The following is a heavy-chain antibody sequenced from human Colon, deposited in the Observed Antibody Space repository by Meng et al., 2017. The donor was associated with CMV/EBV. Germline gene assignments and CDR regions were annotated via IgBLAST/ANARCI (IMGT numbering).Heavy chain of an antibody. J-gene: IGHJ4*02. CDR1: GVSMSSGDYS. V-gene: IGHV4-30-4*01. D-gene: IGHD3-16*01. Sequence: SGVSMSSGDYSWRFLRLSPGKGLEWIGYIYHTGNTHYEPSLKSRVTISVDASKNQYSLKLSSVTAADSAVYYCAGGLIAFGGAVLDSWGQGSLVTVSS. CDR2: IYHTGNT. CDR3: AGGLIAFGGAVLDS.